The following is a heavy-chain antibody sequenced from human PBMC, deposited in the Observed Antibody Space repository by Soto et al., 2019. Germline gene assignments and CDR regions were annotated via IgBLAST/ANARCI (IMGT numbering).Heavy chain of an antibody. CDR1: GGSVSSGSYY. J-gene: IGHJ6*02. CDR3: ARDYGDCVGYGMDV. D-gene: IGHD4-17*01. Sequence: SETLSLTCTVSGGSVSSGSYYWSWIRQPPGKGLEWIGYIYYSGSTNYNPSLKSRVTISVDTSKNQFSLKLSSVTAADTAVYYCARDYGDCVGYGMDVWGQGTTVTVSS. V-gene: IGHV4-61*01. CDR2: IYYSGST.